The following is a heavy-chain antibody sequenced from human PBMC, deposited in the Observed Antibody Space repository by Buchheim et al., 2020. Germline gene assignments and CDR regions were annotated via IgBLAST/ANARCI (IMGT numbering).Heavy chain of an antibody. CDR3: AKDLQLFLEWRYGMDV. D-gene: IGHD3-3*01. V-gene: IGHV3-30*18. CDR2: ISNDGSNK. Sequence: QVQLVESGGGVVQPGKSLRLSCVASGFTFSSHGMHWVRQAPGKGLEWVAIISNDGSNKNYAASVKGRFTISRDNSKSTLYLQMNNLGPEDTAVYYCAKDLQLFLEWRYGMDVWGQGTT. J-gene: IGHJ6*02. CDR1: GFTFSSHG.